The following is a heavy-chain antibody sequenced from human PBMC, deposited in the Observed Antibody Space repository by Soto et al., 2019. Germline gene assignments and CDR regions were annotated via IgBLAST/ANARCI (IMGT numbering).Heavy chain of an antibody. CDR3: ARDKGYSSGWVDY. CDR2: IYSGGST. J-gene: IGHJ4*02. V-gene: IGHV3-66*01. CDR1: GFTVSSHY. D-gene: IGHD6-19*01. Sequence: EVQLVESGGGLVQPGGSLRLSCAASGFTVSSHYMSWVRQAPGKGLEWVSVIYSGGSTYYADSVKGRFTISRDNSKNTLYLQMSSLRAEDTAVYYCARDKGYSSGWVDYWGQGTLVTVSS.